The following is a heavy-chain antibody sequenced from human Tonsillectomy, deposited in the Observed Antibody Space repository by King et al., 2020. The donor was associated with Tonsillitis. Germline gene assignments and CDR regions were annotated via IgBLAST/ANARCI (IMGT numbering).Heavy chain of an antibody. V-gene: IGHV3-7*03. D-gene: IGHD5-18*01. CDR3: ARYSNQWPYYYFDY. CDR1: GFTFSSYS. J-gene: IGHJ4*02. Sequence: VQLVESGGGLVQPGGSLRLSCAASGFTFSSYSMSWVRQAPGKGLEWVANIKEDGSEKHYVDSVKGRFTISRDNAKNSLYLQMNSLRAEDTAVYYCARYSNQWPYYYFDYWGQGNPVTVSS. CDR2: IKEDGSEK.